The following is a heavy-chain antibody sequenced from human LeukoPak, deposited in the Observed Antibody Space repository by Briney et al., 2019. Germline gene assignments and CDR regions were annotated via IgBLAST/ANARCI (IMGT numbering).Heavy chain of an antibody. D-gene: IGHD6-13*01. CDR3: AKDREQLEPYYFDY. V-gene: IGHV3-23*01. CDR2: ISGSGGST. CDR1: GFTFSDYY. J-gene: IGHJ4*02. Sequence: PGGSPRLSCAASGFTFSDYYMSWIRQAPGKGLEWVSAISGSGGSTYYADSVKGRFTISRDNSKNTLYLQMNSLRAEDTAVYYCAKDREQLEPYYFDYWGQGTLVTVSS.